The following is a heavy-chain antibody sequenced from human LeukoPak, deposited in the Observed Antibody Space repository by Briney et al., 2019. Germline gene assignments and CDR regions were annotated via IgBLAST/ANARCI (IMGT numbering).Heavy chain of an antibody. V-gene: IGHV3-23*01. CDR1: GFTFSRYA. CDR3: AKAREAPPAFDP. J-gene: IGHJ5*02. CDR2: ISGSGGST. Sequence: GGALRLSCAASGFTFSRYAMSWVRQAPGKGLEGVAAISGSGGSTYYADSVKGRFTISRDNSKNTLYLQMNSLRAEDTAVYYCAKAREAPPAFDPWGQGTLVTVSS.